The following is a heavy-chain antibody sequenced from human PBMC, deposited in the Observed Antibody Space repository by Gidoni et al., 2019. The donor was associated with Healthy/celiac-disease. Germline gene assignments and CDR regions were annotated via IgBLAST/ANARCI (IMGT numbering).Heavy chain of an antibody. D-gene: IGHD3-22*01. CDR1: GFTFRHYA. J-gene: IGHJ6*02. CDR3: AKVRSSGYYYYYGLDV. Sequence: EDLLLESGGDLVQPGGSLRLSCVASGFTFRHYAMSWVRQAPGRGLEWVSALTSGSGETYYGDSVKGRFTISRDNSENTLYLQMNSLIAEDTAVYYCAKVRSSGYYYYYGLDVWGQGTTVTVSS. CDR2: LTSGSGET. V-gene: IGHV3-23*01.